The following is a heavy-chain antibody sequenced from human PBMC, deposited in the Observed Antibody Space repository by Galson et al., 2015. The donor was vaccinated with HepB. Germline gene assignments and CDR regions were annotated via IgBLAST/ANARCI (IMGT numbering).Heavy chain of an antibody. CDR2: MYYSGSS. CDR1: GASINPNF. V-gene: IGHV4-59*01. J-gene: IGHJ5*02. D-gene: IGHD2-21*01. Sequence: SETLSLTCTVSGASINPNFWSWVRQPPGKGLEWIGYMYYSGSSRYNPSLESRVTISVDTSKNHFSLKLRSVTAADTAVYYCAREYGFADSWFDPWGQGILVTVSS. CDR3: AREYGFADSWFDP.